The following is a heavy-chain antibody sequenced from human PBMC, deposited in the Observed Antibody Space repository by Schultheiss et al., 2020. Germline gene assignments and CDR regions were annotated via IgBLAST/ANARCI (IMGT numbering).Heavy chain of an antibody. CDR2: ISVDGGRT. D-gene: IGHD5-24*01. CDR1: GFTVSSNY. Sequence: GGSLRLSCAASGFTVSSNYMSWVRQAPGKGLEWVSTISVDGGRTYYADSVKGRFTISRDNSKNTLYLQMNSLRAEDTAVYYCAKDRGDGYNYYYGMDVWGQGTTVTVSS. CDR3: AKDRGDGYNYYYGMDV. J-gene: IGHJ6*02. V-gene: IGHV3-23*01.